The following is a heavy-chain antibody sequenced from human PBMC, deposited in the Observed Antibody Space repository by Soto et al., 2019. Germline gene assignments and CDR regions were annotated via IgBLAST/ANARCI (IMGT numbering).Heavy chain of an antibody. CDR1: GFTFNTYW. CDR3: VRGATIFGVLIPH. D-gene: IGHD3-3*01. CDR2: INSDGSTK. J-gene: IGHJ4*02. Sequence: GGSLRLSCAASGFTFNTYWMHWVRQAPGRGLMWVSRINSDGSTKSYADSVKGRFTISRDNGKNTLYLQMNSLRAEDTAVYYCVRGATIFGVLIPHWGQGTLVTVSS. V-gene: IGHV3-74*01.